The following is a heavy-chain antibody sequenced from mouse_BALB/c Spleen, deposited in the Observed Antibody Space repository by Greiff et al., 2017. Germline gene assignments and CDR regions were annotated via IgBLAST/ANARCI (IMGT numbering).Heavy chain of an antibody. CDR2: ISSGSSTI. CDR3: AREGIYYGYDGYYFDY. Sequence: DVQLVESGGGLVQPGGSRKLSCAASGFTFSSFGMHWVRQAPEKGLEWVAYISSGSSTIYYADTVKGRFTISRDNPKNTLFLQMTSLRSEDTAMYYCAREGIYYGYDGYYFDYWGQGTTLTVSS. V-gene: IGHV5-17*02. J-gene: IGHJ2*01. CDR1: GFTFSSFG. D-gene: IGHD2-2*01.